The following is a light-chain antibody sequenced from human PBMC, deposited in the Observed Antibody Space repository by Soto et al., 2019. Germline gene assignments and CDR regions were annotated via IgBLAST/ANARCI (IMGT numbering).Light chain of an antibody. CDR2: DVS. CDR3: CSYAGSYTYD. CDR1: SSVVGGYDY. Sequence: QSVLTQPRSVSGSPGQSVTISCTGTSSVVGGYDYVSWYQQHPGKAPQLMIYDVSERPSGVPDRFSGSKSGNTASLTISGLQAEDEADYYCCSYAGSYTYDFGTGTKVTVL. V-gene: IGLV2-11*01. J-gene: IGLJ1*01.